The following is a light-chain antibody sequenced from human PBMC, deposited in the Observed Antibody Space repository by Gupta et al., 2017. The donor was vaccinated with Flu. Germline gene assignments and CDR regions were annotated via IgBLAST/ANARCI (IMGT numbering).Light chain of an antibody. CDR2: DDS. J-gene: IGLJ1*01. Sequence: SYLLTQPPSVPVPPAQPPRLTFGGNNIGSKSVHWYQQKPGQAPVLVVYDDSARPSGIPERFSGSNSGNTATLTISRVEAGDEADYYCQVWDSSSDHYVFGTGTKVTVL. CDR1: NIGSKS. V-gene: IGLV3-21*02. CDR3: QVWDSSSDHYV.